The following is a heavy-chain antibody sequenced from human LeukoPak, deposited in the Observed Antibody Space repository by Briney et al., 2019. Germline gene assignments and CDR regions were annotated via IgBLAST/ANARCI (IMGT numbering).Heavy chain of an antibody. Sequence: KPSETLSLTCTVSGGSISSYYWSWIRRPPGKGLEWIGYIYYSGSTNYNPSLKSRVTISVDTSKNQFSLKLSSVTAADTAVYYCARDRGHYDILTGYYGPYWYFDLWGRGTLVTVSS. CDR3: ARDRGHYDILTGYYGPYWYFDL. V-gene: IGHV4-59*01. D-gene: IGHD3-9*01. J-gene: IGHJ2*01. CDR2: IYYSGST. CDR1: GGSISSYY.